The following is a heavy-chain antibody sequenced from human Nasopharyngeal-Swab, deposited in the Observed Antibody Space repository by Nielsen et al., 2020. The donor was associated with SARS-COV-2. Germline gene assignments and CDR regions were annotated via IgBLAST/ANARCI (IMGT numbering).Heavy chain of an antibody. CDR1: GFTFTSSA. CDR2: IVVGSGNT. CDR3: AAVLGSYGSI. Sequence: SVKVSCKASGFTFTSSATQWVRQARGQRLEWIGWIVVGSGNTNYAQKFQERVTITRDMSTSTAYMELSSLRSEDTAVYYCAAVLGSYGSIWGQGTLVTVSS. V-gene: IGHV1-58*02. J-gene: IGHJ4*02. D-gene: IGHD3-16*02.